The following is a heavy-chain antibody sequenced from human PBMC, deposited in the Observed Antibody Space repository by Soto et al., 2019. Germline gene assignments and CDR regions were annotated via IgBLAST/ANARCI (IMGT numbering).Heavy chain of an antibody. CDR2: IAYDGTIK. Sequence: PGGSLRLSCAASGFTYSTYTMHWVRQAPGKGLEWVAVIAYDGTIKNYRDSVKGRFTISRDDSKSTLYLQMNSLRPEGTAVYYCARDKIKGAPDYLDAWGQGTLVTVSS. CDR3: ARDKIKGAPDYLDA. D-gene: IGHD1-26*01. V-gene: IGHV3-30-3*01. J-gene: IGHJ4*02. CDR1: GFTYSTYT.